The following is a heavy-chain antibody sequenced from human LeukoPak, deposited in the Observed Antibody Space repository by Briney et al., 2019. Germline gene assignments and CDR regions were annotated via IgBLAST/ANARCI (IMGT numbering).Heavy chain of an antibody. CDR1: GFTFRSHW. V-gene: IGHV3-7*01. CDR3: ARESRGYNFLTGYYTQFDY. J-gene: IGHJ4*02. CDR2: INADGSEK. D-gene: IGHD3-9*01. Sequence: GGSLRLSCAASGFTFRSHWMSWVRQAPGKGLEWVANINADGSEKFYVDSMKGRIRSSRDNAENSVSLQMSSLRGEDTAVYYCARESRGYNFLTGYYTQFDYWGQGTRVTVSS.